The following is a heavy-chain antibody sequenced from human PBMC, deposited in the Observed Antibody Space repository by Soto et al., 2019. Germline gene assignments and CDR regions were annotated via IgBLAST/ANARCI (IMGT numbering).Heavy chain of an antibody. CDR2: INPNSGGT. V-gene: IGHV1-2*02. D-gene: IGHD3-22*01. Sequence: ASVKVSCKASGYTFTGYYMHWVRQAPGQGLGWMGWINPNSGGTNYAQKFQGRVTMTRDTSISTAYMELSSLRSEDTAVYYCARDLGPSGYYDSSGYPDAFDIWGQGTMVTVSS. J-gene: IGHJ3*02. CDR3: ARDLGPSGYYDSSGYPDAFDI. CDR1: GYTFTGYY.